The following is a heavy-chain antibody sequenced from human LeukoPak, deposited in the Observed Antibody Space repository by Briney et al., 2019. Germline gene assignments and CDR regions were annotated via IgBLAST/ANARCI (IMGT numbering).Heavy chain of an antibody. CDR1: GFTFSSYA. CDR3: AKGWSRGWLDD. Sequence: GGSLRLSCAASGFTFSSYAMSWVRQAPGKGLEWVSGISGSGDSTHYTDSVKGRFTISRDNTKNTLYLHMNSLRAEDTAVYYCAKGWSRGWLDDWGQRTLVTVS. D-gene: IGHD6-19*01. V-gene: IGHV3-23*01. CDR2: ISGSGDST. J-gene: IGHJ4*02.